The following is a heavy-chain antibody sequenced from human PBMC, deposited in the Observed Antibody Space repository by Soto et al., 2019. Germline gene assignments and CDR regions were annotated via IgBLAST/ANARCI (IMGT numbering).Heavy chain of an antibody. CDR1: GGSISNGGYY. V-gene: IGHV4-30-4*08. Sequence: TLSLTCPFSGGSISNGGYYWSWIRQHPGKGLEWIGYVYYTGSTSYNPSLKRGVTFSADSSRGQFSLRLNSVTAADTAVYYCARTVLGPDLLADSFVDYYYYMDVWGQGTTVTVSS. J-gene: IGHJ6*03. D-gene: IGHD3-9*01. CDR2: VYYTGST. CDR3: ARTVLGPDLLADSFVDYYYYMDV.